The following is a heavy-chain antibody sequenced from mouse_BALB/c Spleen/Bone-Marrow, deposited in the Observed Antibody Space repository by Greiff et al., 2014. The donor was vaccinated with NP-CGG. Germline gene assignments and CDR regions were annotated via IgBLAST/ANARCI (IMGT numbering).Heavy chain of an antibody. J-gene: IGHJ4*01. CDR2: IWADGST. D-gene: IGHD1-2*01. Sequence: QVQLKESGPGLVWPPQSLSITFTVSGVSFINYGVHWGRPPPGKGLEGLGLIWADGSTNYNSALMSRLSISKDNSKSQVFFKMNSLQTDDTAMYYCARITTATGAMDYWGQGTSVTVSS. CDR1: GVSFINYG. V-gene: IGHV2-9*02. CDR3: ARITTATGAMDY.